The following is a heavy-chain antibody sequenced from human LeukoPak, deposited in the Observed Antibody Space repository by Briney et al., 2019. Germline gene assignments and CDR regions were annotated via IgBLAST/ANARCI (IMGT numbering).Heavy chain of an antibody. CDR3: ARGVANSPDY. V-gene: IGHV4-59*02. D-gene: IGHD1-7*01. Sequence: SETLSLTCTVSGGSVDTYYWSWIRQPPGKALEWIGYTHYSGSSNYNPSLKSRVTISVDTSKNQFSLKLSSVTAADTAVYYCARGVANSPDYWGQGTLVTVSS. CDR2: THYSGSS. CDR1: GGSVDTYY. J-gene: IGHJ4*02.